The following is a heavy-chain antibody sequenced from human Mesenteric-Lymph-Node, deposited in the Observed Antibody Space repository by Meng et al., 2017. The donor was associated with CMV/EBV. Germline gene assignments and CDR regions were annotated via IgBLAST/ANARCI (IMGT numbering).Heavy chain of an antibody. J-gene: IGHJ4*01. V-gene: IGHV1-2*02. Sequence: SVTVSCMASGYTFTGYYMHWVRQAPGQGLGWMGWINPNSGGTNYAQKLQGRITMTRNTSISTVYMELSKLRSDDTAVYYCARDLGDGYKSDYWGQGTLVTVSS. D-gene: IGHD5-24*01. CDR3: ARDLGDGYKSDY. CDR1: GYTFTGYY. CDR2: INPNSGGT.